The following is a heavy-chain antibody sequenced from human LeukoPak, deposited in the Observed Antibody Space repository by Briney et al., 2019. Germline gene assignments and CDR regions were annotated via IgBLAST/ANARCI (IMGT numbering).Heavy chain of an antibody. V-gene: IGHV4-39*07. CDR3: AYSGVAVAGSGRDNLDGETTPYYFDY. CDR2: INHSGST. Sequence: PSETLSLTCTVSGGSISSRGYYWGWIRQPPGKGLEWIGEINHSGSTNYNPSLKSRVTISVDTSKNQFSLKLSSVTAADTAVYYCAYSGVAVAGSGRDNLDGETTPYYFDYWGQGTLVTVSS. CDR1: GGSISSRGYY. J-gene: IGHJ4*02. D-gene: IGHD6-19*01.